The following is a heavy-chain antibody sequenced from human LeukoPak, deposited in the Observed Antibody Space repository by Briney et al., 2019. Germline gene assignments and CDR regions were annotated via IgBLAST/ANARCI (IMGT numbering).Heavy chain of an antibody. CDR3: ARRRYSGSSQHFDY. Sequence: GGSLRLSCAASGFTFSSYAMSWVRQAPGKGLEWISTISGSGGSTYYVDSVKGRFTISRDNSKNTLYLQMNSLRAEDTAVYYCARRRYSGSSQHFDYWGQGTLVTVSS. V-gene: IGHV3-23*01. D-gene: IGHD1-26*01. J-gene: IGHJ4*02. CDR2: ISGSGGST. CDR1: GFTFSSYA.